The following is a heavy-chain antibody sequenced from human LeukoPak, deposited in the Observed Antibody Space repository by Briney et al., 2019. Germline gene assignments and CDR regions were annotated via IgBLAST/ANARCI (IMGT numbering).Heavy chain of an antibody. V-gene: IGHV4-30-2*01. Sequence: SETLSLTCAVSGGSISSGGYSWSWLRQPPGKGLQWIGYIYHSGSTYYNPSLKSRVTISVDRSKNQFSLKLSSVTAADTAVYYCARGGGSPEENWFDPWGQGTLVTVSS. J-gene: IGHJ5*02. CDR2: IYHSGST. CDR3: ARGGGSPEENWFDP. CDR1: GGSISSGGYS.